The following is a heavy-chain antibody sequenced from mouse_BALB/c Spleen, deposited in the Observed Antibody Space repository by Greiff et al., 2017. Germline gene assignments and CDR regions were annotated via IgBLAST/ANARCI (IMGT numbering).Heavy chain of an antibody. V-gene: IGHV3-6*02. J-gene: IGHJ2*01. Sequence: VQLQQSGPGLVKPSQSLSLTCSVTGYSITSGYYWNWIRQFPGNKLEWMGYISYDGSNNYNPSLKNRISITRDTSKNQFFLKLNSVTTEDTATYYCAREGVRRGYYFDYWGQGTTLTVSS. CDR1: GYSITSGYY. D-gene: IGHD2-14*01. CDR2: ISYDGSN. CDR3: AREGVRRGYYFDY.